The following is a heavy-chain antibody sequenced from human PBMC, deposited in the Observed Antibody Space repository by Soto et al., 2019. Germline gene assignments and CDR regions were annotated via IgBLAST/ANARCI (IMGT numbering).Heavy chain of an antibody. CDR2: INPSGGST. Sequence: ASVKVSCKASGYTFTGYYMHWVRQAPGQGLEWMGIINPSGGSTSYAQKFQGRVTMTRDTSTSTVYMELSSLRSEDTAVYYCASLLDYYDSSGYYPNGVVYWGQGTLVTVSS. CDR1: GYTFTGYY. D-gene: IGHD3-22*01. J-gene: IGHJ4*02. CDR3: ASLLDYYDSSGYYPNGVVY. V-gene: IGHV1-46*01.